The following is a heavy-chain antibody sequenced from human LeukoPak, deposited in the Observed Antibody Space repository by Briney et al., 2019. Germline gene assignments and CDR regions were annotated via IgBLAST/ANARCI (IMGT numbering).Heavy chain of an antibody. Sequence: PGGSLTLSCAASGFAFSDFSMVWVRQAPGKGLEWVSSISTTDTEKYIYYVDSVKGRFTISGDDAKSSLFLHRNSLRAEDTALYYCAREGSSNGFYYFDLWGQGTLVTVSS. D-gene: IGHD5-18*01. CDR3: AREGSSNGFYYFDL. J-gene: IGHJ4*02. CDR2: ISTTDTEKYI. CDR1: GFAFSDFS. V-gene: IGHV3-21*01.